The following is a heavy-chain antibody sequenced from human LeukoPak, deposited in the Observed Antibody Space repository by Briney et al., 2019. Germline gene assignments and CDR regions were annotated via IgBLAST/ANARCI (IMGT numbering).Heavy chain of an antibody. Sequence: GGSLRLSCAASGSTFSSYAMHWVRQAPGKGLEWVAVISYDGSNKYYADSVKGRFTISRDNSKNTLYLQMNSLRAEDTAVYYCARDRGYCSSTSCPDTGYYYYGMDVWGQGTTVTVSS. CDR3: ARDRGYCSSTSCPDTGYYYYGMDV. J-gene: IGHJ6*02. CDR1: GSTFSSYA. V-gene: IGHV3-30-3*01. D-gene: IGHD2-2*01. CDR2: ISYDGSNK.